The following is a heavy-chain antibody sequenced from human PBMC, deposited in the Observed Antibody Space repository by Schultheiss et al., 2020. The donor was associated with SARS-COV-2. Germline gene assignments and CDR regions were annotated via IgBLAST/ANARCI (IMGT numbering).Heavy chain of an antibody. J-gene: IGHJ4*02. CDR1: GFTFDDYA. V-gene: IGHV3-30*04. CDR2: ISYDGSNK. D-gene: IGHD4-17*01. CDR3: ARESSRHGDSDY. Sequence: GGSLRLSCAASGFTFDDYAMHWVRQAPGKGLEWVAVISYDGSNKYYADSVKGRFTISRDNSKNTLYLQMNSLRAEDTAVYYCARESSRHGDSDYWGQGTLVTVSS.